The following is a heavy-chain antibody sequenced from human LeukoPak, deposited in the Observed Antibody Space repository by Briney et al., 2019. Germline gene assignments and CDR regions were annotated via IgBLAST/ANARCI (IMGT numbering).Heavy chain of an antibody. V-gene: IGHV3-30*02. CDR1: GFTFNSYG. D-gene: IGHD5-18*01. J-gene: IGHJ4*02. CDR2: IRSDGTNK. CDR3: AKGYSFHFDY. Sequence: GGSLRLSCAASGFTFNSYGMHWVRQAPGKGLEWVAFIRSDGTNKYYADSVKGRFTISRDNSKNTLYLQMNSLRPEDAAVYYCAKGYSFHFDYWGQGTLDTVSS.